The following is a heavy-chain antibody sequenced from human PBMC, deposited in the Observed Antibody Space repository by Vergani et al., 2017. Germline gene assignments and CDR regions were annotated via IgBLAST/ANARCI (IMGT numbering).Heavy chain of an antibody. V-gene: IGHV3-48*01. J-gene: IGHJ3*02. CDR3: ARGQELLRFLEWLYPTNAFDI. CDR2: ISSSSSTI. Sequence: EVQLVESGGGLVQPGGSLRLSCAASGFTFSSYSMNWVRQAPGKGLEWVSYISSSSSTIYYADSVKGRFTISRDNAKNSLYLQMNSLRAEDTAVYYCARGQELLRFLEWLYPTNAFDIWGQGTMVTVSS. CDR1: GFTFSSYS. D-gene: IGHD3-3*01.